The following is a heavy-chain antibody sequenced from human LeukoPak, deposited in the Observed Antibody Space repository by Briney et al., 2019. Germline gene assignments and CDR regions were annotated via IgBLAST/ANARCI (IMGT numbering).Heavy chain of an antibody. CDR3: ARHWGYDAFDV. CDR1: AGSISSYY. Sequence: SETLSLTCTVSAGSISSYYWSWIRQPPGKGLEWIGYIYDSGTTNYNPSLKSRVTTSIDTSKNQFSLKLSSVTAADAAVYYCARHWGYDAFDVWGQGTMVTVSS. CDR2: IYDSGTT. V-gene: IGHV4-59*08. D-gene: IGHD3-16*01. J-gene: IGHJ3*01.